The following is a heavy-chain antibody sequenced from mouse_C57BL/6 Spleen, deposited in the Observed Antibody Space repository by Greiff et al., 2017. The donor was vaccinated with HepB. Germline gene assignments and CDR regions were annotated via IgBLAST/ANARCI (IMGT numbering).Heavy chain of an antibody. D-gene: IGHD1-1*01. CDR1: GYTFTSYW. Sequence: VQLQQPGAELVKPGASVKMSCTASGYTFTSYWITWVKQRPGQGLEWIGDIYPGSGSTNYNEKFKSKATLTVDTSSSTAYMQLSSLTSEDSAVYKCAREVDYYGSSPKDYWGQGTSVTVSS. J-gene: IGHJ4*01. V-gene: IGHV1-55*01. CDR2: IYPGSGST. CDR3: AREVDYYGSSPKDY.